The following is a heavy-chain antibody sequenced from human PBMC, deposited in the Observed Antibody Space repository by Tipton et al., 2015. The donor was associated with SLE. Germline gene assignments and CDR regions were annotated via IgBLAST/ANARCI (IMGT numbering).Heavy chain of an antibody. D-gene: IGHD6-13*01. Sequence: TLSLTCTVSGGSISSGSYYWSWIRQPAGKGLEWIGRIYTSGSTNYNPSLKGRVTISVDTSKNQFSLKLNSVTAADTAVYYCARAWQQLWYFDLWGRGTLVTVSS. CDR2: IYTSGST. V-gene: IGHV4-61*02. CDR1: GGSISSGSYY. J-gene: IGHJ2*01. CDR3: ARAWQQLWYFDL.